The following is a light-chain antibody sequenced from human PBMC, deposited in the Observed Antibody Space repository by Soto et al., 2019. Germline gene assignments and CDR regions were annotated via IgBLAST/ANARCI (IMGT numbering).Light chain of an antibody. V-gene: IGKV3-11*01. J-gene: IGKJ5*01. CDR2: SAS. CDR3: QQRSNWPPIT. CDR1: QSVSRN. Sequence: EIVMTQSPATLSVSPGERATLSCRASQSVSRNLAWYQQKPGQAPRLLIYSASTRATGIPDRFSGSGSGTDFTLTISSLEPEDFAVYYCQQRSNWPPITFGQGTRLEIK.